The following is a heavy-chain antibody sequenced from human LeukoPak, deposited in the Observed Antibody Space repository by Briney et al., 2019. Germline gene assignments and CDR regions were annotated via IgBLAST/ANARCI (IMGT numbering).Heavy chain of an antibody. CDR2: IYDTGST. Sequence: SETLSLTCTVSGGSINRSSYYWGWIRQPPGKGLEWIGSIYDTGSTYYDPSLKSRVTISVDTSKNQFSLKLSSVTAADTAVYYCARGGRRGYSYGNYYMDVWGKGTTVTVSS. CDR1: GGSINRSSYY. D-gene: IGHD5-18*01. J-gene: IGHJ6*03. CDR3: ARGGRRGYSYGNYYMDV. V-gene: IGHV4-39*07.